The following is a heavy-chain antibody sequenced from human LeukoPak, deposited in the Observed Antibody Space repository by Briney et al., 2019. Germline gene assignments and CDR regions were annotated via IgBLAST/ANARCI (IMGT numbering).Heavy chain of an antibody. CDR2: ISYDGSNK. D-gene: IGHD2-15*01. CDR3: AKDQCSGGSCFYFDY. V-gene: IGHV3-30*18. J-gene: IGHJ4*02. Sequence: GGSLRLSCAASGFTFSSYGMHWVRQAPGKGLEWVAVISYDGSNKYYADSVKSRFTISRDNSKNTLYLQMNSLRAEDTAVYYCAKDQCSGGSCFYFDYWGQGTLVTVSS. CDR1: GFTFSSYG.